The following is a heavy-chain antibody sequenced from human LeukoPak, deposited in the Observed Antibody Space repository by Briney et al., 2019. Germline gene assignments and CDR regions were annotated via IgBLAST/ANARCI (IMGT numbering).Heavy chain of an antibody. J-gene: IGHJ6*02. V-gene: IGHV3-7*03. CDR3: ARNNGMDV. CDR1: GFALSSHW. Sequence: GGSLRLSCAASGFALSSHWMTWVRQVPGRGPEWVANVNRDGSETYYLDSAKGRFTISKDNAKNSLYLQMNSLGAEDTALYHCARNNGMDVWGQGTTVIVSS. CDR2: VNRDGSET.